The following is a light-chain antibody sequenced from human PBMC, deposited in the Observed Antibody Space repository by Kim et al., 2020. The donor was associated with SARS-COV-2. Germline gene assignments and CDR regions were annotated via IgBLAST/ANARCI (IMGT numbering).Light chain of an antibody. Sequence: EIVMTQSPATLSVSPGERVALSCRASQSVTSNLAWYQQKPGQAPRLLIYAASTGATGVPDRFSGSGSGTDFTLTISSLQSEDFAVYYCQQYNNWPLTFGGGTKVEIK. CDR3: QQYNNWPLT. V-gene: IGKV3-15*01. CDR1: QSVTSN. CDR2: AAS. J-gene: IGKJ4*01.